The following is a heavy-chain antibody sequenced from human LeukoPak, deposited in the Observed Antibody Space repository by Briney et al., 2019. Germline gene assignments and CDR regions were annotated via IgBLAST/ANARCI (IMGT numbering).Heavy chain of an antibody. D-gene: IGHD3-22*01. V-gene: IGHV3-21*06. Sequence: GGSLRLSCAASGFPLSSYSMNWVRQAPGKGLEWVSSISSSSSYIYYADSVKGRFTISRDNAKNSLYVQMDSLRAEDTAVYYCARGDSSGYVCDYWGQGTLVTVSS. CDR2: ISSSSSYI. CDR1: GFPLSSYS. CDR3: ARGDSSGYVCDY. J-gene: IGHJ4*02.